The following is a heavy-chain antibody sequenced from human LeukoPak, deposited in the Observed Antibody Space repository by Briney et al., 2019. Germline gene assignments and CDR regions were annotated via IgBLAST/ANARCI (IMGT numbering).Heavy chain of an antibody. J-gene: IGHJ6*03. CDR3: ARGHYDFWSGYSPYPYYYYYMDV. Sequence: GASVKVSCKASGGTFSSYAISWVRQAPGQGLEWMGGIIPIFGTANYAQKFQGRVTITADKSTSTAYMELSSLRSEDTAVYYCARGHYDFWSGYSPYPYYYYYMDVWGKGTTVTVSS. CDR1: GGTFSSYA. V-gene: IGHV1-69*06. CDR2: IIPIFGTA. D-gene: IGHD3-3*01.